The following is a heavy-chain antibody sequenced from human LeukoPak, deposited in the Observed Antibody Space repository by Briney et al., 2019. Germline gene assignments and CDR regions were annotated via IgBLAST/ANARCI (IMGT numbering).Heavy chain of an antibody. Sequence: SETLSLTCSVSDGSINSYYWNWIRRPPGKGLEWIGYIYYNGNTNYSPSLKSRVTMSVDTSKNQFSLKLSSVTAADTAVYYCARGAYYYDSSGFAHWFDPWGQGTLVTVSS. CDR3: ARGAYYYDSSGFAHWFDP. CDR2: IYYNGNT. J-gene: IGHJ5*02. CDR1: DGSINSYY. V-gene: IGHV4-59*01. D-gene: IGHD3-22*01.